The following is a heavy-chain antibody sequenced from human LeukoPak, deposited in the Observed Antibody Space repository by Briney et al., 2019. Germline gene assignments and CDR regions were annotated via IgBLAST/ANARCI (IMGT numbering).Heavy chain of an antibody. Sequence: PSETLSLTCTVSGGSISSSSYYWGWIRQPPGKGLEWIGSIFYSGSTFYNPSLKSRVTMSVDTSTNQFSLKLSSVTAADTAMYYCARQGLRLTSDYWGQGTLVTVSS. D-gene: IGHD4-17*01. CDR2: IFYSGST. CDR1: GGSISSSSYY. V-gene: IGHV4-39*01. J-gene: IGHJ4*02. CDR3: ARQGLRLTSDY.